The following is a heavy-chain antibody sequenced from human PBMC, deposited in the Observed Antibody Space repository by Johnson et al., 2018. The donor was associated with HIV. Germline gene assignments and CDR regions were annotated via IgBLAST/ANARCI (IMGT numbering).Heavy chain of an antibody. J-gene: IGHJ3*02. CDR1: GFTFDDYA. D-gene: IGHD3-22*01. CDR3: AKDTSGYYYDCSASGAFDI. CDR2: ISWDGGNT. Sequence: VQLVESGGGLVQPGGSLRLSCAASGFTFDDYAMHWVRQAPGKGLEWVSLISWDGGNTYYADSVKGRFTISRDNSKNSLYLQMNSLRPEDTALYYCAKDTSGYYYDCSASGAFDIWGQGTMVTVSS. V-gene: IGHV3-43D*03.